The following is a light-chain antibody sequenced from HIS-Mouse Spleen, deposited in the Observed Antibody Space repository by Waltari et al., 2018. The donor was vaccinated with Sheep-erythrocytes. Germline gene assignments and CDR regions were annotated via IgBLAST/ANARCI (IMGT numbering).Light chain of an antibody. CDR2: AAS. J-gene: IGKJ2*01. V-gene: IGKV1-8*01. CDR1: QGISSY. CDR3: QQYYSYPYT. Sequence: AIRMTQSPSSLSASTGDRVTITCRASQGISSYLAWYQQKPGKAPKPLIYAASTLQSGVPSRFSGSGSGTDFTLTISCLQSEDVATYYCQQYYSYPYTFGQGTKLEIK.